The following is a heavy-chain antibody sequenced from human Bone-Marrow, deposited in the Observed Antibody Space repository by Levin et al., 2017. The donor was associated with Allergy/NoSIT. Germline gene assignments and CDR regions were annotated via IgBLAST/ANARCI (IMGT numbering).Heavy chain of an antibody. D-gene: IGHD2-8*02. J-gene: IGHJ5*02. V-gene: IGHV3-23*01. CDR2: VGPSGSNT. CDR3: ARSLVADP. Sequence: GGSLRLSCAASGFTFSTYAMNWVRQAPGKGLEWVSSVGPSGSNTNYADSVKGRFTISRDNSKNTLYLQMNSLTADDAAVYLCARSLVADPWGQGTLVTVSS. CDR1: GFTFSTYA.